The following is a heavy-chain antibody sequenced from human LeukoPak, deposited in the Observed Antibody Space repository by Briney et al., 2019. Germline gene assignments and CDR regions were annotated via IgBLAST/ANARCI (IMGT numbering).Heavy chain of an antibody. V-gene: IGHV1-18*01. D-gene: IGHD3-22*01. Sequence: GASVKVSCKASGYTFTSYGISWVRQAPGQGLEWMGWISAYNGNTNYAQKLQGRVTMTTDTSTSTAYMELRSLRSDDTAVYYCAVLYYYDSSGYWYYFDYWGQGTLVTVSS. CDR1: GYTFTSYG. CDR2: ISAYNGNT. J-gene: IGHJ4*02. CDR3: AVLYYYDSSGYWYYFDY.